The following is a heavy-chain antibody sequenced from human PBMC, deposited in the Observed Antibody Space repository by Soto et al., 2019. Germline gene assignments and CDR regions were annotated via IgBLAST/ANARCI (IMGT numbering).Heavy chain of an antibody. V-gene: IGHV3-30-3*01. D-gene: IGHD2-15*01. CDR2: ISYDGSNK. Sequence: PGGSLRLSCAASGFTFSSYAMHWVRQAPGKGLEWVAVISYDGSNKYYADSVKGRFTISRDNSKNTLYLQMNSLRAEDTAVYYCARDVGGYCSGGSCYYYYYYGMDVWGQGTTVTVSS. J-gene: IGHJ6*02. CDR3: ARDVGGYCSGGSCYYYYYYGMDV. CDR1: GFTFSSYA.